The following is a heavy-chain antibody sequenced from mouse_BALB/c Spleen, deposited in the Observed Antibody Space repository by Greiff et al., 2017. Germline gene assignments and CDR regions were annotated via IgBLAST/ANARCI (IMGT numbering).Heavy chain of an antibody. CDR2: IWTGGGT. Sequence: VQRVESGPGLVAPSQSLSITCTVSGFSLTSYDISWIRQPPGKGLEWLGVIWTGGGTNYNSAFMSRLSISKDNSKSQVFLKMNSLQTDDTAIYYCVRARSGYYGLYWYFDVWGAGTTVTVSS. CDR1: GFSLTSYD. D-gene: IGHD1-2*01. J-gene: IGHJ1*01. CDR3: VRARSGYYGLYWYFDV. V-gene: IGHV2-9-2*01.